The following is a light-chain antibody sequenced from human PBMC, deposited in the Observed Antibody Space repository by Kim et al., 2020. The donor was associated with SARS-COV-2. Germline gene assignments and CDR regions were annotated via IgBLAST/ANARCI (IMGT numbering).Light chain of an antibody. V-gene: IGKV3-15*01. Sequence: EIVMTQSPATLSVSPGERASLSCRASQSVSSNLAWYQQKPGQAPRLLIYGASTTAAGIPDRFSGSGSGTDFTLTISSLQSEDFAIYYCQQYNNWPRTFGQGTKVEI. CDR1: QSVSSN. CDR2: GAS. CDR3: QQYNNWPRT. J-gene: IGKJ1*01.